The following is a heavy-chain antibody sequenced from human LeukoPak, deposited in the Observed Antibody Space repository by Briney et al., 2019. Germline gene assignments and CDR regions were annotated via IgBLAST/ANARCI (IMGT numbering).Heavy chain of an antibody. V-gene: IGHV4-59*01. J-gene: IGHJ6*03. CDR3: ARTTEGYCSSASCFGFSYSYYMDV. CDR2: IYYSGST. D-gene: IGHD2-2*01. Sequence: MPSETLSLTCTVSGGSISSYYWNWIRQPPGKGLEWIGYIYYSGSTNYNPSLKSRVTISVDTSKNQFSLKLSSVIAADTAVYYCARTTEGYCSSASCFGFSYSYYMDVWGKGTTVTISS. CDR1: GGSISSYY.